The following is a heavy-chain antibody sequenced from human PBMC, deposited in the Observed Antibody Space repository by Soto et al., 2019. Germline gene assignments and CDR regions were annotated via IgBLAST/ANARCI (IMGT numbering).Heavy chain of an antibody. Sequence: SETLSLTCAVYGGSFSGYYWSWIRQPPGKGLEWIGEINHSGSTNYNPSLKSRVTISVDTSKNQFSLKLSSVTAEDTAVYYCAKDHGSWYTVYYYYGMDVWGQGTTVTVSS. V-gene: IGHV4-34*01. J-gene: IGHJ6*02. CDR2: INHSGST. D-gene: IGHD6-13*01. CDR1: GGSFSGYY. CDR3: AKDHGSWYTVYYYYGMDV.